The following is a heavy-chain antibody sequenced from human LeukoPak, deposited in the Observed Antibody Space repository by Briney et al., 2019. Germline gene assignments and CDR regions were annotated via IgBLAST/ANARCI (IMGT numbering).Heavy chain of an antibody. J-gene: IGHJ4*02. D-gene: IGHD4-23*01. V-gene: IGHV3-9*01. Sequence: GGSLRLSCAASGFTFDDYAMHWVRQAPGKGLEWVSGISWNSGSIGYADSVKGRFTISRDNAKNSLYLQMNSLRAEDTALYYCAKVDHGGNSKPYWGQGTLVTVSS. CDR3: AKVDHGGNSKPY. CDR1: GFTFDDYA. CDR2: ISWNSGSI.